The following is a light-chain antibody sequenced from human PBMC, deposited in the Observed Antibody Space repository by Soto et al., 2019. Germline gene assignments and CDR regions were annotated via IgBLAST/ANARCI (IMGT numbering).Light chain of an antibody. CDR3: QQYNSYPWT. V-gene: IGKV1-16*01. J-gene: IGKJ1*01. CDR2: ATF. CDR1: KGINNY. Sequence: DIQMTQSPPSLSASVGDRVTITCRASKGINNYLAWFQQQPGTPPKPLIYATFTLHSGVPSRFTGSGSGTEFTLTITSLQPEEFVTYYCQQYNSYPWTFGQGNKVEVK.